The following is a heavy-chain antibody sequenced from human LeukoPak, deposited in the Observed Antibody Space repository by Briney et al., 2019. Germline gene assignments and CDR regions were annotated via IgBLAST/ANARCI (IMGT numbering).Heavy chain of an antibody. Sequence: ASVKVSCKASGYTFTGYYMHWVRQAPGQGLEWMGRFNPKSGGTNYAQKFQGRVTMTRDTSISTAYMELGRLRSDDTAVYYCARDGGSGGSPLQFTPDYWGQGTLVTVSS. CDR1: GYTFTGYY. V-gene: IGHV1-2*06. D-gene: IGHD2-15*01. J-gene: IGHJ4*02. CDR3: ARDGGSGGSPLQFTPDY. CDR2: FNPKSGGT.